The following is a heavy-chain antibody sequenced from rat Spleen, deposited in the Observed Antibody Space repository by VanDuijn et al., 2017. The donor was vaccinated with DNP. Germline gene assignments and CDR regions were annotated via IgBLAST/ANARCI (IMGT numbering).Heavy chain of an antibody. Sequence: QVQLQQSGAELAKPGSSVKIPCKASGYTFTINYIAWIKQTAGQGLEYFGYVHTGSGGTNYNEKFRGKATLTVDRSSSTAFMQLNSLTPDDSAVYFCARATTRLKSFDNWGQGVMVTVSS. V-gene: IGHV1-43*01. CDR2: VHTGSGGT. CDR3: ARATTRLKSFDN. D-gene: IGHD1-4*01. CDR1: GYTFTINY. J-gene: IGHJ2*01.